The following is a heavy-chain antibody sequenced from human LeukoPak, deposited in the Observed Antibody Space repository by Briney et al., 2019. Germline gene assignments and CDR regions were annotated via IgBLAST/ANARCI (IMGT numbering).Heavy chain of an antibody. CDR3: ASLSVVDYYGSGSYYSEHYFDY. J-gene: IGHJ4*02. Sequence: GGSLRLSCAASGFTFSSYGMHWVRRAPGKGLEWVAVISYDGSNKYYADSVKGRFTISRDNSKNTLYLQMNSLRAEDTAVYYCASLSVVDYYGSGSYYSEHYFDYWGQGTLVTVSS. V-gene: IGHV3-30*03. CDR1: GFTFSSYG. CDR2: ISYDGSNK. D-gene: IGHD3-10*01.